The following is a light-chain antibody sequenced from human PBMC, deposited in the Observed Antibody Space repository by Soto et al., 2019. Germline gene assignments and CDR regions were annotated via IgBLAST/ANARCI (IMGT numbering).Light chain of an antibody. J-gene: IGKJ1*01. CDR1: QSISSY. CDR2: DAS. CDR3: QQYHAYSPRT. V-gene: IGKV1-5*01. Sequence: DIQMTQSPSTLPASVGDRVTITCRASQSISSYLAWYQQKPGKAPNLLIYDASTLKSGVPSRFSGSGSGTEFTLTISSLQPDDFATYYCQQYHAYSPRTFGQGTKVDIK.